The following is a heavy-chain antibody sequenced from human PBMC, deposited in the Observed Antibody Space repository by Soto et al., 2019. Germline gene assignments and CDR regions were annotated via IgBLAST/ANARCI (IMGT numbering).Heavy chain of an antibody. CDR1: GKSLSGYY. CDR3: ARHHVRGRTIAGAAEF. V-gene: IGHV4-34*01. Sequence: SSETLSLTCAVYGKSLSGYYWSWIRQPPGKALEWIGEINHGGNTNYSPSLKSRVTISVDTSKNQLFLNLSSVTAADTAMYYCARHHVRGRTIAGAAEFWGQGTLVTVSS. D-gene: IGHD1-26*01. CDR2: INHGGNT. J-gene: IGHJ4*02.